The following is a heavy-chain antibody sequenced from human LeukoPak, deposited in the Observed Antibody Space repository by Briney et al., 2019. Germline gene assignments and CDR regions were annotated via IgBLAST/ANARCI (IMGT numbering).Heavy chain of an antibody. Sequence: GGSLRLSCAASGFTFNNAWMSWVRQAPGKGLEWVGRIKSKTDGGTTDNAAPVKGRFTISRDDSKNTLYLQMNSLKTEDTAVYYCTTDGVGVEGATYDNWGQGTLVSVSS. J-gene: IGHJ4*02. CDR2: IKSKTDGGTT. CDR3: TTDGVGVEGATYDN. V-gene: IGHV3-15*01. CDR1: GFTFNNAW. D-gene: IGHD1-26*01.